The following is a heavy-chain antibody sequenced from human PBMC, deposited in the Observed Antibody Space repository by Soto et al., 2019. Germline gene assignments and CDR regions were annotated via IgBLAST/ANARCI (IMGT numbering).Heavy chain of an antibody. CDR1: GSSISSSSYY. J-gene: IGHJ6*03. Sequence: QLQLQESGPGLVKPSETLSLTCTVSGSSISSSSYYWGWIRQPPGKGLEWIGSIYYSGSTYYNPSLNSRLTITVDTSKNQFSLKLSSVTAADTAVYYCARLRSGSGSRYYYYYYMDVWGKGTTVTFSS. CDR3: ARLRSGSGSRYYYYYYMDV. V-gene: IGHV4-39*01. CDR2: IYYSGST. D-gene: IGHD3-10*01.